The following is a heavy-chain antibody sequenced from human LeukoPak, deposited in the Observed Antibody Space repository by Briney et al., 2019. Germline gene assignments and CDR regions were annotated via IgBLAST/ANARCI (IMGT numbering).Heavy chain of an antibody. Sequence: GGSLRLSCAASGFTFSSYAMSWVRQAPGKGLEWVSGISGGGSYTYCADSVKGRFTISRDNSKNTLYLRMNSLRVEDTAVYYCAKSYTSAGTLYWGQGTLVTVSS. J-gene: IGHJ4*02. V-gene: IGHV3-23*01. CDR2: ISGGGSYT. CDR3: AKSYTSAGTLY. D-gene: IGHD6-13*01. CDR1: GFTFSSYA.